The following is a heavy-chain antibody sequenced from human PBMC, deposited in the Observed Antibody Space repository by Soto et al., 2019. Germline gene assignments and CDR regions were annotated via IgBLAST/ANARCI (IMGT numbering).Heavy chain of an antibody. CDR2: ISYDGSNK. V-gene: IGHV3-30*18. D-gene: IGHD6-19*01. Sequence: PGGSLRLSCAASGFTFSIYGMHWVHQAPGKGLEWVAVISYDGSNKYYADSVKGRFTISRDNSKNTLYLQMNSLRAEDTAVYYCAKDQRKDSSGWSYYYYGMDVWGQGTTVTVSS. CDR1: GFTFSIYG. CDR3: AKDQRKDSSGWSYYYYGMDV. J-gene: IGHJ6*02.